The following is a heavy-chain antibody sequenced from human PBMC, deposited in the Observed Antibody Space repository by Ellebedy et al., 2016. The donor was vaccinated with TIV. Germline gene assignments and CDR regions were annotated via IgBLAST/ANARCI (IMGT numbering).Heavy chain of an antibody. V-gene: IGHV4-39*01. CDR1: GNSITSANFF. Sequence: MPSETLSLTCTVSGNSITSANFFWGWIRQPPGKGLEWIGRFYHPGTTHYNPSLKSRATISEDTSKNQFPLRLTSVTAADTAVYYCARSRHYCSGGTCYPNWFDPWGQGTLVTVSS. CDR3: ARSRHYCSGGTCYPNWFDP. CDR2: FYHPGTT. D-gene: IGHD2-15*01. J-gene: IGHJ5*02.